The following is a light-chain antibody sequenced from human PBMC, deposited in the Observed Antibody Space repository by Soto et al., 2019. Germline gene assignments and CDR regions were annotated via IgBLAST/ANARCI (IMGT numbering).Light chain of an antibody. CDR1: QSVSSSY. V-gene: IGKV3-20*01. CDR2: GAS. CDR3: QQYCSPWT. Sequence: EIVLTQSPGTLSLSPGERATLSCRASQSVSSSYLAWYQQKPGQAPRLLIYGASSRATGIPDRFSGSGSGTDFTLTISRLEPEDFAVYYCQQYCSPWTFGKGTKVEIK. J-gene: IGKJ1*01.